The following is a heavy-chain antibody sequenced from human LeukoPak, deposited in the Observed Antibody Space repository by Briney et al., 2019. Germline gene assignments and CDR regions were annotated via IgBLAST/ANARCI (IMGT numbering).Heavy chain of an antibody. J-gene: IGHJ4*02. Sequence: GGSLRLSCAASGFTFSSYWMNWVRQAPGKGLEWVANIKQDGSEKYYVDSVKGRFIISRDNAKNSLYLQMNSLRAEDTAVYYCARGLVVVTATLYFDYWGQGTLVTVSS. CDR2: IKQDGSEK. D-gene: IGHD2-21*02. V-gene: IGHV3-7*03. CDR3: ARGLVVVTATLYFDY. CDR1: GFTFSSYW.